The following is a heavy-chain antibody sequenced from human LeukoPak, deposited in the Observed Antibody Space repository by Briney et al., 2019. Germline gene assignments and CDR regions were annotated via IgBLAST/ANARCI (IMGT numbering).Heavy chain of an antibody. D-gene: IGHD3-10*01. Sequence: SETLSLTCTVSGGSISSYYWNWIRQPPGKGLEWIGYIYYSGSTNYNPSLKSRVTISVDTSKNQFSLKLSSVTAADTAVYYCARGKPSLWFGELLSQPANWFDPWGQGTLVTVSS. J-gene: IGHJ5*02. CDR3: ARGKPSLWFGELLSQPANWFDP. V-gene: IGHV4-59*12. CDR2: IYYSGST. CDR1: GGSISSYY.